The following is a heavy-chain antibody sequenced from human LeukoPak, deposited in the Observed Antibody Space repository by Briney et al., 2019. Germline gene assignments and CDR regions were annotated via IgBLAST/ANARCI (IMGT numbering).Heavy chain of an antibody. CDR1: GGSFSGYY. D-gene: IGHD3-10*01. Sequence: SETLSLTCAVYGGSFSGYYWSWIRQPPGKGLEWIGEINHSGSTNYNPSLKSRVTISVDTSKNQFSLKLSSVTAADTAVYYCASIPGGSGSYYFDYWGQGTLVTVSS. V-gene: IGHV4-34*01. CDR3: ASIPGGSGSYYFDY. CDR2: INHSGST. J-gene: IGHJ4*02.